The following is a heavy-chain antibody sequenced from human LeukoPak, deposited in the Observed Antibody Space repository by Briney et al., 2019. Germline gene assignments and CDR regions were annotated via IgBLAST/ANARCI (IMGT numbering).Heavy chain of an antibody. CDR2: ISGSGTPT. CDR1: GFTFSSYA. D-gene: IGHD6-13*01. V-gene: IGHV3-23*01. CDR3: AKDRRAAAGTRYYYYYMDV. J-gene: IGHJ6*03. Sequence: GGSLRLSCAASGFTFSSYAMSWVRQAPDKGLEWVSAISGSGTPTYSADSVKGRFTISRDNSKNTLDLQMNNLRAEDTAVYYCAKDRRAAAGTRYYYYYMDVWGKGTTVTVSS.